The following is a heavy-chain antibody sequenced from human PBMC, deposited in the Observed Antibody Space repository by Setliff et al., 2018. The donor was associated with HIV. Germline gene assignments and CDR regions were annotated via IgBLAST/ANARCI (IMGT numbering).Heavy chain of an antibody. D-gene: IGHD4-17*01. J-gene: IGHJ4*02. CDR2: ISHDGLST. Sequence: HPGGSLRLSCAASGFTFSSYAMHWVRQAPGKGLEWVSRISHDGLSTSYADSVKGRFSISRDNAKNNLYLQMNSLRAEDTAVYYCAKDRRRQGYGDSYWGQGTLVTVSS. CDR3: AKDRRRQGYGDSY. CDR1: GFTFSSYA. V-gene: IGHV3-23*01.